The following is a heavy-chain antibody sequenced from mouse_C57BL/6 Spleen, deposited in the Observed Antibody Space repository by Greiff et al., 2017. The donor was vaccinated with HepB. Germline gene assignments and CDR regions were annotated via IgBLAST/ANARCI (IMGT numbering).Heavy chain of an antibody. CDR2: IDPSDSYT. V-gene: IGHV1-50*01. CDR1: GYTFTSYW. Sequence: QVQLQQPGAELVKPGASVKLSCKASGYTFTSYWMQWVKQRPGQGLEWIGEIDPSDSYTNYNQKFKGKATLTVDTSSGTAYMQLSSLTSEDSAVYYCARGGYGSSYNYWGQGTTLTVSS. CDR3: ARGGYGSSYNY. D-gene: IGHD1-1*01. J-gene: IGHJ2*01.